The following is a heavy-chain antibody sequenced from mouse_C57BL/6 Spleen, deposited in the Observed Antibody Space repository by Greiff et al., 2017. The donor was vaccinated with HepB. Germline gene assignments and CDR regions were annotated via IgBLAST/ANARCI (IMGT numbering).Heavy chain of an antibody. V-gene: IGHV5S21*01. D-gene: IGHD2-4*01. CDR1: GFTFSSYA. CDR3: TRLGDYDEGYAMDY. Sequence: EVMLVESGEGLVKPGGSLKLSCAASGFTFSSYAMSWVRQTPEKRLEWVAYISSGGDYIYYADTVKGRFTISRDNARNTLYLQMSSLKSEDTAMYYCTRLGDYDEGYAMDYWGQGTSVTVSS. CDR2: ISSGGDYI. J-gene: IGHJ4*01.